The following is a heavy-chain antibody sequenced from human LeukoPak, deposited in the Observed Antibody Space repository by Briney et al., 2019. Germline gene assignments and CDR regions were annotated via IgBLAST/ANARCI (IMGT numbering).Heavy chain of an antibody. CDR1: GFTVSSNY. J-gene: IGHJ3*02. D-gene: IGHD3-10*01. V-gene: IGHV3-53*01. CDR2: IYSGGST. CDR3: ASDTYYYGSGSRFGAFDI. Sequence: GGSLRLSCAASGFTVSSNYMSWVRQAPGKGLEWVSVIYSGGSTYYADSVKGRFTISRDNSKNTLYLQMNSLRAEDTAVYYCASDTYYYGSGSRFGAFDIWGQGTMVTVSS.